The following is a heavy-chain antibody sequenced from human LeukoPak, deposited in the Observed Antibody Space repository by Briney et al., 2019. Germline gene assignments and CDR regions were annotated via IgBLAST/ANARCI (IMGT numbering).Heavy chain of an antibody. CDR2: IYYSVTT. CDR3: ARTARSRDWFDP. Sequence: PSRTLSLTSTVSGVSTCVYSLCFISQPRWDGLEYSGYIYYSVTTNYSPSLKSRVTLSVDTSKNQFSMKLISVTAADTAVYYCARTARSRDWFDPWGQGSLVTVSS. J-gene: IGHJ5*02. V-gene: IGHV4-59*08. D-gene: IGHD2-21*02. CDR1: GVSTCVYS.